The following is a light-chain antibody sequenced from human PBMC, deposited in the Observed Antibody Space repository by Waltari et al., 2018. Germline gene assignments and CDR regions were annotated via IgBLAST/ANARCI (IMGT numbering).Light chain of an antibody. CDR3: QHYESLPVT. V-gene: IGKV3-20*01. CDR2: HAS. CDR1: QSISKY. Sequence: DIVLTQSPGTLSLSPGERATLSCRASQSISKYLAWYQQKPGQAPMLLIYHASSRAAGIPDRFSGSGSGTDFSLSISRLEPEDFAVYYCQHYESLPVTFGQGTKVEIK. J-gene: IGKJ1*01.